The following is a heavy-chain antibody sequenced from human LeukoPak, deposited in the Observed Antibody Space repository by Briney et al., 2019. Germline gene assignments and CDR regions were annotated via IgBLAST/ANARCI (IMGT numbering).Heavy chain of an antibody. CDR3: ARDSRWRAPGSSRFFDY. CDR2: IRVYNGNT. J-gene: IGHJ4*02. D-gene: IGHD1-26*01. CDR1: GYTLTNYG. Sequence: GSSVTVSFMASGYTLTNYGISWARQAPGQGLAWMGRIRVYNGNTHYVQKVQGRVTMTTDTSTSTAYVELRSHRSDDTAVYYCARDSRWRAPGSSRFFDYWGQGTLVTVSS. V-gene: IGHV1-18*04.